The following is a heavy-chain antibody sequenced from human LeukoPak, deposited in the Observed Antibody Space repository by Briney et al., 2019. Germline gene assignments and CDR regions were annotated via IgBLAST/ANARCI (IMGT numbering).Heavy chain of an antibody. CDR3: ARHFPQKGGGITMVRGVRQPRGAFDI. D-gene: IGHD3-10*01. CDR2: INHTGST. Sequence: SETLSLTCAVYGGYYWSWIRQPPGKGLEWIGEINHTGSTNYNPSLKSRVTISVDTSKNQFSLRLSSVTAADTAVYYCARHFPQKGGGITMVRGVRQPRGAFDIWGQGTMVTVSS. V-gene: IGHV4-34*01. CDR1: GGYY. J-gene: IGHJ3*02.